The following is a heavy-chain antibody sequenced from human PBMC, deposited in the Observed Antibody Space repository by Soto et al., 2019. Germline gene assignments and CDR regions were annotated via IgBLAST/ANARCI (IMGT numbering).Heavy chain of an antibody. CDR3: ARDLIYCTNGVCQYYYGMDV. D-gene: IGHD2-8*01. V-gene: IGHV1-3*01. J-gene: IGHJ6*02. CDR1: GYTFTSYA. Sequence: ASVKVSCKASGYTFTSYAMHWVRQAPGQRXEWMGWINAGNGNTKYSQKFQGRVTITRDTSASTAYMELSSLRSEDTAVYYCARDLIYCTNGVCQYYYGMDVWGQGTTVTVSS. CDR2: INAGNGNT.